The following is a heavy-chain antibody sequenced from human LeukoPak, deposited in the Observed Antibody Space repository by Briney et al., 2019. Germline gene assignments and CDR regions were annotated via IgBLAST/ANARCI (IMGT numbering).Heavy chain of an antibody. J-gene: IGHJ5*02. D-gene: IGHD1-26*01. CDR2: ISAYNGNT. CDR1: GYTFTSYG. V-gene: IGHV1-18*01. Sequence: GASVTVSFKASGYTFTSYGISWVRQAPGQGLEWMGWISAYNGNTNYAQKLQGRVTMTTDTSTSTAYMELMSLRADDTAVYYCARAGKYNWFDPWGQGTLVTVSS. CDR3: ARAGKYNWFDP.